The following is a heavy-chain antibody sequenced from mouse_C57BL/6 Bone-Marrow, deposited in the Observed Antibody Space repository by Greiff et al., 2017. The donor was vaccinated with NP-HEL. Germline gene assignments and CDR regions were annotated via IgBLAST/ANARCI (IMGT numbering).Heavy chain of an antibody. CDR2: IYPGSGNT. CDR3: ARPYYYGSRDY. J-gene: IGHJ2*01. V-gene: IGHV1-66*01. Sequence: VQLQQSGPELVKPGASVKISCKASGYSFTSYYINWVKQRPGQGLEWIGWIYPGSGNTKYNEKFKGKATLTADTSSSTAYMQLSSLTSEDSAVYYCARPYYYGSRDYWGQGTTLTVSS. CDR1: GYSFTSYY. D-gene: IGHD1-1*01.